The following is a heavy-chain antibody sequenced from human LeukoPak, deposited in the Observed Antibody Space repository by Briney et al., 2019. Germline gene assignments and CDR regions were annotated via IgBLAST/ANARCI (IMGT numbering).Heavy chain of an antibody. CDR1: GFTFSYAW. CDR3: TTDLGSGSLFDY. D-gene: IGHD1-26*01. CDR2: IKSQRDGGTA. V-gene: IGHV3-15*01. J-gene: IGHJ4*02. Sequence: PGESLRLSCAASGFTFSYAWMSWVRQTPGKGLEWVGRIKSQRDGGTADSAAPVKGRFTISRHDSRDTVYLQMSSLKAEDTAVYFCTTDLGSGSLFDYWGQGILVTVSS.